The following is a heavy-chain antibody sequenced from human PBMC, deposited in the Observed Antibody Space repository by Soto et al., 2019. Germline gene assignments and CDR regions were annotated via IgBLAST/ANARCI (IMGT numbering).Heavy chain of an antibody. CDR1: GFTFSNHA. V-gene: IGHV3-21*01. CDR3: TSDTFAARDS. J-gene: IGHJ4*02. D-gene: IGHD2-15*01. CDR2: ISSSSSYI. Sequence: GGSLRLSCTASGFTFSNHAMTWVRQAQGKGLEWVSSISSSSSYIYYADSVKGRFTISRDNAKNTLYLQMNSLRAEDTAVYYCTSDTFAARDSWGQGTMVTVYS.